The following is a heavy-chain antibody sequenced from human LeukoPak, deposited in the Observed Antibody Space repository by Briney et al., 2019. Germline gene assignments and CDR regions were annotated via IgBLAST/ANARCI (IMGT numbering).Heavy chain of an antibody. D-gene: IGHD2-21*01. CDR3: ARSRSIAGDGFDI. V-gene: IGHV3-48*03. J-gene: IGHJ3*02. CDR2: ISSSGYTI. CDR1: GFTFRDYE. Sequence: GGSLRLSCEASGFTFRDYEMNWVRQAPGKGLEWVSYISSSGYTIYYADSVKGRFTISRDNAKNSLYLEMNSLRAEDTAVYYCARSRSIAGDGFDIWGQGTMVTVSS.